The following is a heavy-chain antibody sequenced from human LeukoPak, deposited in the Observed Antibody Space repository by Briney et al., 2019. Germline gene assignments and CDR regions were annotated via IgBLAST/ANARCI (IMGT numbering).Heavy chain of an antibody. J-gene: IGHJ6*02. Sequence: SETLSLTCTVSDGSISRNYWSWIRQPPGKGLEWIGYIYDTGSTNYSPSLKSRITISADTSKNQVSLKQSTVTAADTAVYFCAKGGDPYIGYQYRLDVWGRGTTVTVSS. CDR2: IYDTGST. V-gene: IGHV4-59*01. D-gene: IGHD4-17*01. CDR3: AKGGDPYIGYQYRLDV. CDR1: DGSISRNY.